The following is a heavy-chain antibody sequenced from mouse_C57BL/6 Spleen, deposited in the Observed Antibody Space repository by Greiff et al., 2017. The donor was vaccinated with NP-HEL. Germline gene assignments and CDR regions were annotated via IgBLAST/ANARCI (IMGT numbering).Heavy chain of an antibody. CDR3: ARVDYSTYVPYAY. Sequence: QVQLQQSGAELVRPGTSVKVSCKASGYAFTNYLIEWVKQRPGQGLEWIGVINPGSGGTNYNEKFKGKATLTADKSSSTAYMQLSSLTSEDSAVDFCARVDYSTYVPYAYWGQGTLVTVSA. CDR1: GYAFTNYL. CDR2: INPGSGGT. J-gene: IGHJ3*01. V-gene: IGHV1-54*01. D-gene: IGHD2-5*01.